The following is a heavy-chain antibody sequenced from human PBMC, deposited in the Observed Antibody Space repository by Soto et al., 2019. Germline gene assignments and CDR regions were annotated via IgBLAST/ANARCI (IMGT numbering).Heavy chain of an antibody. Sequence: EVQLVESGGGLVQPGGSLRLSCAASGFTVSSDYMSWVRQAPGKGLEWVSVIYGGGPTYYADSVKGRFTISRDNSKNTLYLQMNSLRAEDTAVYYCARDRGSWYLDWGQGTLVTVSS. CDR2: IYGGGPT. CDR3: ARDRGSWYLD. D-gene: IGHD6-13*01. V-gene: IGHV3-66*01. CDR1: GFTVSSDY. J-gene: IGHJ4*02.